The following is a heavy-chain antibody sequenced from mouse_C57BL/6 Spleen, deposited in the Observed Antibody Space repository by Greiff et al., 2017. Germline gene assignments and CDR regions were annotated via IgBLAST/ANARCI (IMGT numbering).Heavy chain of an antibody. CDR3: ARGGIYGNFGYFDY. CDR1: GYTFTSYW. V-gene: IGHV1-69*01. J-gene: IGHJ2*01. Sequence: VQLQQPGAELVMPGASVKLSCKASGYTFTSYWMHWVKQRPGQGLEWIGEIDPSDSYTNYNQKFKGKSTLTVDKSSSTAYMQLSSLTSEDSAVXYCARGGIYGNFGYFDYWGQGTTLTVSS. D-gene: IGHD2-1*01. CDR2: IDPSDSYT.